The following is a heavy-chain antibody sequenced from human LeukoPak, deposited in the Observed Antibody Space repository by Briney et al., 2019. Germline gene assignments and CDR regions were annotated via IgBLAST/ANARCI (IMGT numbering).Heavy chain of an antibody. CDR1: GYTFTGYY. CDR2: INPNSGGT. V-gene: IGHV1-2*02. J-gene: IGHJ4*02. Sequence: VASVKVSCKASGYTFTGYYMHWVRQAPGQGLEWMGWINPNSGGTNYAQKFQGRVTMTRDTSISTAYMELSRLRSDDTAVYYCARGIVVVPAAMVYWGQGTLVTVSS. CDR3: ARGIVVVPAAMVY. D-gene: IGHD2-2*01.